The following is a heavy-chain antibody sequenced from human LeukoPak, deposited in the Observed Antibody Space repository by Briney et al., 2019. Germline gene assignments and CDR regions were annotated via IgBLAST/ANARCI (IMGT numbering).Heavy chain of an antibody. D-gene: IGHD3-10*01. J-gene: IGHJ4*02. V-gene: IGHV4-38-2*01. CDR1: GYSISSGYY. CDR3: ARYGSGSYSTFDY. CDR2: IYHSGST. Sequence: SETLSLTCAVSGYSISSGYYWGWIRQPPGKGLEWIGSIYHSGSTYYNPSLESRVTISVDTSKNQFSLKLSSVTAVDTAVYYCARYGSGSYSTFDYWGQGTLVTVSS.